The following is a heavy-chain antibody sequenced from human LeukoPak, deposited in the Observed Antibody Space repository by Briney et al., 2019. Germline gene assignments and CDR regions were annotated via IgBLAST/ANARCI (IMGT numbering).Heavy chain of an antibody. J-gene: IGHJ6*02. CDR1: GFTFSSYA. V-gene: IGHV3-23*01. CDR3: AKVRQQQWTPYYYGMDV. D-gene: IGHD6-13*01. Sequence: GGSLRLSCAASGFTFSSYAMSWVRQAPGKGLEWVSAISGSGGSTYYADSVKGRFTISRDNSKNTLYLQMNSLRAEDTAVYYCAKVRQQQWTPYYYGMDVWGQGTTVTVSS. CDR2: ISGSGGST.